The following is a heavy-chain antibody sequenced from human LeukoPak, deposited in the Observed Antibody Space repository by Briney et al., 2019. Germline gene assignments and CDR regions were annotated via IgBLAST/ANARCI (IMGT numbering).Heavy chain of an antibody. CDR3: ARGFYGSGSYSSPGFHAFDV. J-gene: IGHJ3*01. CDR2: IYYSGNT. Sequence: PSETLSLTCTVSGGSISSSSYYWGWIRQPPGKGLEWIGSIYYSGNTYYNPSLKSRGTISVDTSKNQFSLKLSSVTAADTAVYYCARGFYGSGSYSSPGFHAFDVWGQGTMVTVSS. V-gene: IGHV4-39*01. D-gene: IGHD3-10*01. CDR1: GGSISSSSYY.